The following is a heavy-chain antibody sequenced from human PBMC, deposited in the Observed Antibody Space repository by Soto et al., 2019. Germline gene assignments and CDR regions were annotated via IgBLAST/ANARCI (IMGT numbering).Heavy chain of an antibody. D-gene: IGHD2-15*01. Sequence: VGYCRSCIKQHSGKCLAWIGLIYFSGSTYYNPSLKSGVTISVDTSNNQFSQTLRSLTATGQAVYNGANGRRASRQVSDLWGQGTLVTVFS. CDR3: ANGRRASRQVSDL. CDR2: IYFSGST. V-gene: IGHV4-31*02. CDR1: VGYC. J-gene: IGHJ5*02.